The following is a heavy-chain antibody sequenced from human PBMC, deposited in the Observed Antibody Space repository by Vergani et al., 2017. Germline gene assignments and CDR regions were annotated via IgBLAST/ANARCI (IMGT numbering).Heavy chain of an antibody. D-gene: IGHD2-21*01. CDR2: LNPTTGHT. J-gene: IGHJ5*02. CDR3: ARSIGYCAGATCRAYYFDH. CDR1: GYIFKNYY. Sequence: VQLVQSGAEVRKPGASVTVSCTASGYIFKNYYIHWLRQAPGQAFERMGILNPTTGHTTSAQKFMGRVDMTRDPSTDTSTRTVQMTLSSLRSEDTAVYYCARSIGYCAGATCRAYYFDHGGQGTRVTVSS. V-gene: IGHV1-46*02.